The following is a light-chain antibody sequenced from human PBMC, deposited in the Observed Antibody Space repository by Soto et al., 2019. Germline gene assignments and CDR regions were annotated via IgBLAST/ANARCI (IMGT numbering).Light chain of an antibody. CDR3: QQYRT. Sequence: EIVLTLSPRTLSLSPGERATLSCRASQSVSSSSLAWYQQNPGQAPRLLIYEASSRATGIPDRFSGSGSGTDFTLTISRLEPEDFAVYYCQQYRTFGQGTKVDI. V-gene: IGKV3-20*01. CDR1: QSVSSSS. J-gene: IGKJ1*01. CDR2: EAS.